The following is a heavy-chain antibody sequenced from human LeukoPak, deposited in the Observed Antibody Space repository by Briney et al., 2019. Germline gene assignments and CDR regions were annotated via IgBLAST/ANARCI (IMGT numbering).Heavy chain of an antibody. CDR3: ARDAQEWELLRGEDY. CDR2: ISHDGSNK. V-gene: IGHV3-30-3*01. CDR1: GFTFSSYA. Sequence: PGGSLRLSCAASGFTFSSYAMHWVRQAPGKGLEWVAVISHDGSNKYYADSVKGRFTISRDNSKNTLYLQMNSLRAEDTAVYYCARDAQEWELLRGEDYWGQGTLVTVSS. J-gene: IGHJ4*02. D-gene: IGHD1-26*01.